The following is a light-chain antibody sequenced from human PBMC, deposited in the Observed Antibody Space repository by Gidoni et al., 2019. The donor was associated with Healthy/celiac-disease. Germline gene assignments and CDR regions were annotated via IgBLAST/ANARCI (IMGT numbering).Light chain of an antibody. CDR1: QSVSSY. V-gene: IGKV3-11*01. CDR3: QQRSNWPQLT. J-gene: IGKJ4*01. Sequence: EIVLTQSPATLSWSPGDRATLSCRASQSVSSYLAWYQQKPGQAPRLRIYDASNRATGIPARFSGSGSGTDFTLTISSLEPEDCAVYYCQQRSNWPQLTFGGXTKVEIK. CDR2: DAS.